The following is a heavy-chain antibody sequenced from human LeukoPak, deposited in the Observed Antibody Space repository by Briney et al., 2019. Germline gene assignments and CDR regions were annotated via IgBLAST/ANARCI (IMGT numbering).Heavy chain of an antibody. Sequence: GGSLRLPCAASGFTFSSYGMHWVRQAPGKGLEWVAFIRYDGSNKYYADSVKGRFTISRDNSKNTLYLQMNSLRAEDTAVYYCAKDYLWGPGIAAAGLDYWGQGTLVTVSS. D-gene: IGHD6-13*01. CDR2: IRYDGSNK. CDR1: GFTFSSYG. CDR3: AKDYLWGPGIAAAGLDY. V-gene: IGHV3-30*02. J-gene: IGHJ4*02.